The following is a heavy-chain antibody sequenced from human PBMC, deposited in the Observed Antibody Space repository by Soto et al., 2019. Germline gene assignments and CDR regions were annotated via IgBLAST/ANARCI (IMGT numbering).Heavy chain of an antibody. J-gene: IGHJ4*02. V-gene: IGHV2-26*01. D-gene: IGHD3-10*01. Sequence: KESGPVLVKPTETLTLTCTVSGFSLSNARMGVSWIRQPPGKALEWLAHIFSNDEKSYSTSLKSRLTISKDTSKSQVVLTMTNMDPVDTATYYCARISRITMVRGVTYYFDYWGQGTLVTVSS. CDR2: IFSNDEK. CDR1: GFSLSNARMG. CDR3: ARISRITMVRGVTYYFDY.